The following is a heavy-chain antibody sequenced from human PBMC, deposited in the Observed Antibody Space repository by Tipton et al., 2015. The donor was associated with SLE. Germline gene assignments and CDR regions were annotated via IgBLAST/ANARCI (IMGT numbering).Heavy chain of an antibody. CDR2: INHSGST. CDR1: GGSFSGYY. D-gene: IGHD6-19*01. CDR3: ARGWAVAGPLAFDY. V-gene: IGHV4-34*01. J-gene: IGHJ4*02. Sequence: LRLPCAVYGGSFSGYYWTWIRQPPGKGLEWIGEINHSGSTNYNPSLKSRVTISVDTSKKEFSLNLTSVTAADTAVYYCARGWAVAGPLAFDYWGQGILVTVSS.